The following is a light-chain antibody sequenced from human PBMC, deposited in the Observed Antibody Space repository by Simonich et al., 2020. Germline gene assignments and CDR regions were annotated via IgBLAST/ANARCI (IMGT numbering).Light chain of an antibody. J-gene: IGKJ3*01. CDR2: LGS. CDR1: QSLLHSNGYND. Sequence: DIVMTQSPLSLPVTPGEPAAISCRSSQSLLHSNGYNDLVWYLQKPGQSPQLLIYLGSNRASGVPNRFSGSGSGTDFTLKISRVEAEDVGVYYCMQALQTPQFTFGPGTKVDIK. CDR3: MQALQTPQFT. V-gene: IGKV2-28*01.